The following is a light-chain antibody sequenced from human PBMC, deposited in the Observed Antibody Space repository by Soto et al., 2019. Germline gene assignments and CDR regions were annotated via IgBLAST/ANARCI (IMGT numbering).Light chain of an antibody. V-gene: IGLV3-1*01. CDR3: QAWDRSTVV. CDR1: KLGTKY. J-gene: IGLJ2*01. CDR2: QDT. Sequence: SYELTQPPSVSVSPGQTASITCSGDKLGTKYACWYQQKPRQSPVLVIYQDTKRPSGIPERFAGSNSGDTATLTIGGTQTMDEADYYCQAWDRSTVVFGGGTKLTVL.